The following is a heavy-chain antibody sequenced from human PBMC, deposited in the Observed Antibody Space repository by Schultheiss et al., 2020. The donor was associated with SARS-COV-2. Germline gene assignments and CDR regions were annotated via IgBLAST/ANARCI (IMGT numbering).Heavy chain of an antibody. V-gene: IGHV1-18*01. CDR3: ARPAGDGSGYFDY. CDR1: GYTFTSYG. Sequence: ASVKVSCKASGYTFTSYGISWVRQAPGQGLEWLGWISVFNANTNYAHKVQGRVTMTTDTSTSTAYMELRSLRSDDTAVYYCARPAGDGSGYFDYWGQGTLVTVSS. CDR2: ISVFNANT. J-gene: IGHJ4*02. D-gene: IGHD3-22*01.